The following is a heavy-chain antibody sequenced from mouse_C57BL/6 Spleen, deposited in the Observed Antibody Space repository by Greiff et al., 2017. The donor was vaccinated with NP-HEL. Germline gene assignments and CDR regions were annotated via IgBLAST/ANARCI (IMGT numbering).Heavy chain of an antibody. V-gene: IGHV5-4*01. CDR1: GFTFSSYA. Sequence: EVQLVESGGGLVKPGGSLKLSCAASGFTFSSYAMSWVRQTPEKRLEWVATISDGGSYTYYPDNVKGRFTISRDNAKNNLYLQMSHLKSEDTAMYYCAREEANWDVFDYWGQGTTLTVSS. D-gene: IGHD4-1*01. CDR2: ISDGGSYT. J-gene: IGHJ2*01. CDR3: AREEANWDVFDY.